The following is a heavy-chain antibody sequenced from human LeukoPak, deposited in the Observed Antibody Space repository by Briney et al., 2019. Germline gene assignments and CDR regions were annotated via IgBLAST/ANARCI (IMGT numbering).Heavy chain of an antibody. CDR3: ARNETSGYFDI. D-gene: IGHD3-22*01. CDR1: GGYISSSTHY. J-gene: IGHJ3*02. Sequence: SETLSLTCTVSGGYISSSTHYWGWIRQSPGKGLEWIGSMYSSGSISYNPSLRSRVTITVDTSKNQYSLNFNSVTAADTALYFCARNETSGYFDIWGKGTMVTVSS. V-gene: IGHV4-39*01. CDR2: MYSSGSI.